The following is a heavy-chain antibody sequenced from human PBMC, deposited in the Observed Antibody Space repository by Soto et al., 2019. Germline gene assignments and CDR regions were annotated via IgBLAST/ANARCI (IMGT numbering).Heavy chain of an antibody. D-gene: IGHD6-13*01. V-gene: IGHV3-30-3*01. J-gene: IGHJ6*02. CDR3: ARDTVREIVRAAAGRDYYYYYYYGMDV. CDR2: ISYDGSNK. CDR1: GFTFSSYA. Sequence: TGGSLRLSCAASGFTFSSYAMHWVRQAPGKGLEWVAVISYDGSNKYYADSVKGRFTISRDNSKNTLYLQMNSLRAEDTAVYYCARDTVREIVRAAAGRDYYYYYYYGMDVWGQGTTVTVSS.